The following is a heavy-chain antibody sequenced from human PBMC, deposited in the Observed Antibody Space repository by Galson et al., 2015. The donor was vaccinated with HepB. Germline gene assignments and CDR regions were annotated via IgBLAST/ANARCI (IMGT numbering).Heavy chain of an antibody. CDR3: ARWTGGEWLQLQGEPFDY. Sequence: QSGAEVKKPGESLRISCKGSGYSFTSYWISWVRQMPGKGLEWMGRIDPSDSYTNYSPSFQGHVTISADKSISTAYLQWSSLKASDTAMYYCARWTGGEWLQLQGEPFDYWGQGTLVTVSS. V-gene: IGHV5-10-1*01. J-gene: IGHJ4*02. CDR2: IDPSDSYT. CDR1: GYSFTSYW. D-gene: IGHD5-24*01.